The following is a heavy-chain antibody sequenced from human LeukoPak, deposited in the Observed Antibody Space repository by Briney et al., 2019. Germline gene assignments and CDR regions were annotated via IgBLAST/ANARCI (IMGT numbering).Heavy chain of an antibody. D-gene: IGHD6-13*01. CDR3: ARGIADPYSFDA. CDR1: GGSINFYY. J-gene: IGHJ4*02. CDR2: IYSTGST. V-gene: IGHV4-4*07. Sequence: SETLSLPCTVSGGSINFYYWSWIRQPAGKGLEWIGRIYSTGSTNYSPSLKSRVTMSVDKSKNQFSLNLSSVTAADTAVYYCARGIADPYSFDAWGQGTLVTVSS.